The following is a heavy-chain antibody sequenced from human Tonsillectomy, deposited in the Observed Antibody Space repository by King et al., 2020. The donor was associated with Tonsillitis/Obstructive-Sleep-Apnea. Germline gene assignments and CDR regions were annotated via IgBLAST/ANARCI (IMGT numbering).Heavy chain of an antibody. V-gene: IGHV3-33*01. D-gene: IGHD4-17*01. CDR3: ARVPTVTFDY. CDR2: VWHDGTNK. J-gene: IGHJ4*02. CDR1: GFTFRSYG. Sequence: QLVQSGGGVVQPGRSLRLSCAASGFTFRSYGMHWVRQAPGKGLEWVAVVWHDGTNKYYADSVRGRFSISRDNSKNTLYLQMNSLRAEDTAVYYCARVPTVTFDYWGQGTLVTVSS.